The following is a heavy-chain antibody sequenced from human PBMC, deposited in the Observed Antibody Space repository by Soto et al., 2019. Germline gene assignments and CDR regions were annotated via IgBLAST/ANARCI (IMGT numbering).Heavy chain of an antibody. CDR1: GFTFRTYG. Sequence: QVQLVESGGGVVQPGRSLRLSCTASGFTFRTYGMHWVRQAPGKGLEWVAVISNDGSNKYYPDSVTGRFTISRDNSENTLYLQMNSLRVEDTAVYYCAKAHYDILTIADYWGQGTLVTVSS. CDR2: ISNDGSNK. D-gene: IGHD3-9*01. V-gene: IGHV3-30*18. CDR3: AKAHYDILTIADY. J-gene: IGHJ4*02.